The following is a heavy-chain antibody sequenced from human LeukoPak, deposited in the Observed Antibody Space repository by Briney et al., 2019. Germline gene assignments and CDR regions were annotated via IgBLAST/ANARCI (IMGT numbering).Heavy chain of an antibody. V-gene: IGHV4-39*01. Sequence: SETLSLTCTVSGGSINSSSYYWGWIRQPPGKALEWIASIYYSGSTYYNPSLKSRVTISVDTSKNQFSLKLTSVTAADTAIYYCARYYYGSGNFRIFDYWGQGSRVTVSS. CDR2: IYYSGST. CDR1: GGSINSSSYY. J-gene: IGHJ4*02. CDR3: ARYYYGSGNFRIFDY. D-gene: IGHD3-10*01.